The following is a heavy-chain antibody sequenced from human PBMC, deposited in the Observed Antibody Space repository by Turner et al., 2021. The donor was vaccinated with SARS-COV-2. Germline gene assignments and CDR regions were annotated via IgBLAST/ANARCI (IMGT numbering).Heavy chain of an antibody. D-gene: IGHD3-22*01. Sequence: QVQLVQSGAEVKKPGSSVKVSCKASGGTFSSYALSWVRQAPGQGLEWMGGIIPIFGTANYAQKFQGRVTITADESTRTAYMELSSLRSEDTAVYYCARARGVDYYDSSGQRFDPWGQGTLVTVSS. V-gene: IGHV1-69*01. CDR1: GGTFSSYA. CDR2: IIPIFGTA. CDR3: ARARGVDYYDSSGQRFDP. J-gene: IGHJ5*02.